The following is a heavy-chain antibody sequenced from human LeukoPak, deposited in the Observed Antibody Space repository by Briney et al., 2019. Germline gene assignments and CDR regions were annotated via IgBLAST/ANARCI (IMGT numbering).Heavy chain of an antibody. CDR2: IKQDGSEK. J-gene: IGHJ4*02. CDR1: GFTFSNYW. CDR3: ARGSRTYGD. V-gene: IGHV3-7*01. D-gene: IGHD1-14*01. Sequence: GGSLRLSCAASGFTFSNYWMSWVRQAPGKGLEWVANIKQDGSEKYYVDSVKGRFTVSRDNAKNSLYLQMNSLRAEDTAVYYCARGSRTYGDWGQGTLVTVSS.